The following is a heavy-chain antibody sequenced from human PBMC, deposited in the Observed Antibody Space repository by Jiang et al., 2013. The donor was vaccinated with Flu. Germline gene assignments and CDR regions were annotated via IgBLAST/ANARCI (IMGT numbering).Heavy chain of an antibody. D-gene: IGHD3-16*02. V-gene: IGHV1-18*01. CDR2: ISGYNGNT. CDR3: AREGFITKILGDAFDI. Sequence: VRQAPGQGLEWMGWISGYNGNTDYAQKFQGRVTMTTDTSTTTAYMELRGLRSDDTAVYYCAREGFITKILGDAFDIWGQGTMVTVSS. J-gene: IGHJ3*02.